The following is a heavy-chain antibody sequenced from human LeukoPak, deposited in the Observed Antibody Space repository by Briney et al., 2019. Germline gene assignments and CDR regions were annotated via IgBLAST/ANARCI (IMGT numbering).Heavy chain of an antibody. D-gene: IGHD6-13*01. CDR2: ITNSGSST. V-gene: IGHV3-23*01. J-gene: IGHJ3*02. Sequence: GGSLRLSCAASGFTFSTYVMSWVRQAPGKGLEWVSTITNSGSSTYYADSVKGRFTISRDNSKNTLYLQMNSLRAEDTAVYYCAKEWQQLAHDAFDIWGQGTMVTVSS. CDR3: AKEWQQLAHDAFDI. CDR1: GFTFSTYV.